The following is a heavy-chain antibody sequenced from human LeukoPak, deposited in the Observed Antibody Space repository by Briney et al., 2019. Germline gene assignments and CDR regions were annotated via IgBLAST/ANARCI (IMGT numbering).Heavy chain of an antibody. CDR1: GFTFGNYA. CDR2: ISGTGSST. Sequence: QPGGSLRLSCEASGFTFGNYAMNWVRQAPGKGLEWVSTISGTGSSTYYADSAKGRFTISRDNSKDTLFLQLNSLTAADTAMYFCAKASVAIPQYCNSWGQGTLVTVSS. D-gene: IGHD2-2*02. CDR3: AKASVAIPQYCNS. V-gene: IGHV3-23*01. J-gene: IGHJ5*02.